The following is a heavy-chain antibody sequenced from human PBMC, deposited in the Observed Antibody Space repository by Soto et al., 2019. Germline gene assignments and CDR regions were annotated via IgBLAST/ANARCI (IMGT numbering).Heavy chain of an antibody. CDR2: INHIFGTT. V-gene: IGHV1-69*13. J-gene: IGHJ4*02. CDR1: VGPFSRYA. D-gene: IGHD4-17*01. Sequence: SVKGSLKTSVGPFSRYAISWVREAPGQGLEWMGGINHIFGTTNYAQKFQGRVTITADESTSTAYMELSSLRSEDTAVYYGAPVTRGIWGQGTLVTVSS. CDR3: APVTRGI.